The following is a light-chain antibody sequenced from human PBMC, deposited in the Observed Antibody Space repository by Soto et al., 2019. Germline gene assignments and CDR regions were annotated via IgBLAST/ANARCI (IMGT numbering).Light chain of an antibody. CDR3: SSYTSDNTYV. J-gene: IGLJ1*01. V-gene: IGLV2-14*03. CDR2: DVS. CDR1: SSDVGGYNY. Sequence: QSALTQPASVSGSPGQSIPISCSGTSSDVGGYNYVSWYQQHPGKAPRVMIYDVSNRPSGVSDRFSGSKSGNTATLTISGLQAEDEADYYCSSYTSDNTYVFASGTKVTVL.